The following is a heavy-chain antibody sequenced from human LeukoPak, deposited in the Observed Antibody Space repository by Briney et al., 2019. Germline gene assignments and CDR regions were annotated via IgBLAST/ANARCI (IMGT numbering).Heavy chain of an antibody. V-gene: IGHV1-8*03. Sequence: ASVKVSCKASGYTFTSYYMHWVRQATGQGLEWMGWLNPNSGNAGYAHKFQGRVTISRNTSISTAYMELSSLRSDDTAIYYCARRKFLGWFGPWGQGTLVTVSS. D-gene: IGHD7-27*01. CDR3: ARRKFLGWFGP. CDR2: LNPNSGNA. J-gene: IGHJ5*02. CDR1: GYTFTSYY.